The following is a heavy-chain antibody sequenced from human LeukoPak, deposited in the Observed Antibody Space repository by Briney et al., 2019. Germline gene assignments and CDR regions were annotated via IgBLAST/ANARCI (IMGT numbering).Heavy chain of an antibody. CDR3: AREPGGARGYSYGYGYYYYMDV. Sequence: SETLSLTCTVSVGSISRHYLIWIRQPPGKGLEGMGYVFYTGCTNYNPSLKNRVTISLETSKNQFSLKLSSVTAADTAVYYCAREPGGARGYSYGYGYYYYMDVWGKGTTVTVCS. J-gene: IGHJ6*03. CDR1: VGSISRHY. D-gene: IGHD5-18*01. CDR2: VFYTGCT. V-gene: IGHV4-59*11.